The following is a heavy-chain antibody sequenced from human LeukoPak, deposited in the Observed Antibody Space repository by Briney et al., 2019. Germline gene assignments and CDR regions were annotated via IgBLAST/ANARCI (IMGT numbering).Heavy chain of an antibody. D-gene: IGHD6-19*01. Sequence: SETLSLNCTVSGGSISSYYWSWIRQPPGKGLEWIGYIYYSGSTNYNPSLKSRVTISVDTSKNQFSLKLSSVTAADTAVYYCARHRDSSGWYYFDYWGQGTLVTVSS. CDR1: GGSISSYY. CDR3: ARHRDSSGWYYFDY. V-gene: IGHV4-59*08. J-gene: IGHJ4*02. CDR2: IYYSGST.